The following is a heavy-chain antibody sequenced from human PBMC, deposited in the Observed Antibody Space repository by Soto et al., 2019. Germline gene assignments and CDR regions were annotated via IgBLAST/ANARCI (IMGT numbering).Heavy chain of an antibody. V-gene: IGHV4-61*01. CDR3: ARIGWGRELLHFYFDY. CDR2: IYYSGST. CDR1: GGSVSSGSYY. D-gene: IGHD1-26*01. J-gene: IGHJ4*02. Sequence: PSETLSLTCTVSGGSVSSGSYYWSWIRQPPGKGLEWIGYIYYSGSTNYNPSLKSRVTISVDTSKNQFSLKLSSVTAADTAVYYCARIGWGRELLHFYFDYWGQGTLVTVSS.